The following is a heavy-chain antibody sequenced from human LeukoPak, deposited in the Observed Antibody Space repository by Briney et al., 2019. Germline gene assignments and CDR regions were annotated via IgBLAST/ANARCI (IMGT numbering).Heavy chain of an antibody. CDR1: GGSISSYY. CDR2: IYYSGST. CDR3: ARGGQYYYDTLVSMDV. V-gene: IGHV4-59*01. J-gene: IGHJ6*03. Sequence: KPSETLSLTCTVSGGSISSYYWSWIRQPPGKGLEWIGYIYYSGSTNYNPSLKSRVTISVDTSKNQFSLKLSSVTAADTAVYYCARGGQYYYDTLVSMDVWGKGTTVTVSS. D-gene: IGHD3-22*01.